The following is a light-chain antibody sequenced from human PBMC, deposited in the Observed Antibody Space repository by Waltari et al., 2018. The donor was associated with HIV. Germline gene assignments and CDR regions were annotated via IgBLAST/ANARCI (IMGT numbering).Light chain of an antibody. CDR2: DLN. V-gene: IGLV2-11*01. CDR3: CSSAGRYTFV. J-gene: IGLJ1*01. Sequence: QPPLTQSRQVSGSPGQSITTPSTGPSNDVGAYNFASWYQHHPGSAPKLLIFDLNRRPSGVPDRFSGSKSGNTASLTISGLQAEDEADYYCCSSAGRYTFVFGTGTKVTVL. CDR1: SNDVGAYNF.